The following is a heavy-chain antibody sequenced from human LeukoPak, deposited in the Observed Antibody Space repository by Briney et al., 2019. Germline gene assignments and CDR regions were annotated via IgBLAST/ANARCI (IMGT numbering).Heavy chain of an antibody. CDR3: ARDRSYDSSGYPFDF. V-gene: IGHV3-66*02. CDR1: GLTVSDNY. Sequence: GGSLRLSCAASGLTVSDNYMTWVRQAPGKGLEWVSVIYAGGSTFYADSVKGRFTISRDNSKNTVYLQMNSLRAEDTAVYYCARDRSYDSSGYPFDFWGQGTLVTVSS. CDR2: IYAGGST. J-gene: IGHJ4*02. D-gene: IGHD3-22*01.